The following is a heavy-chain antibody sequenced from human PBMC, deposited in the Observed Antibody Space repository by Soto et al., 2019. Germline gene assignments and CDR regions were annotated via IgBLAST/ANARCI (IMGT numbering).Heavy chain of an antibody. CDR2: ISSSGSTI. Sequence: GGPLRHSYAASEVTFSVYYMSWISQAPGKGLEWVSYISSSGSTIYYADSVKGRFTISRDNAKNSLYLQMNSLRAEDTAVYYCARVGLHYYGSGRYGMDVWGQGTTVTVSS. V-gene: IGHV3-11*01. D-gene: IGHD3-10*01. CDR1: EVTFSVYY. J-gene: IGHJ6*02. CDR3: ARVGLHYYGSGRYGMDV.